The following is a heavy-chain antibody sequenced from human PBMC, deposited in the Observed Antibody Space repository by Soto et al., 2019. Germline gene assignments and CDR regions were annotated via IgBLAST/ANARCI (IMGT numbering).Heavy chain of an antibody. CDR3: AREGYDFWSGYYGVYYYGMDV. CDR2: IWYDGSNK. V-gene: IGHV3-33*01. Sequence: GGSLRLSCAASGFTFSSYGMHWVRQAPGKGLEWVAVIWYDGSNKYYADSVKGRFTISRDNSKNTLYLQMNSLRAEDTAVYYCAREGYDFWSGYYGVYYYGMDVWGQGPTVTVSS. CDR1: GFTFSSYG. J-gene: IGHJ6*02. D-gene: IGHD3-3*01.